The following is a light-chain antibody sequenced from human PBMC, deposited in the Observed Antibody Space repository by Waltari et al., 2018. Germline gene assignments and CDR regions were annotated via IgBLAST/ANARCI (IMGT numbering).Light chain of an antibody. CDR1: QGINNY. J-gene: IGKJ4*01. Sequence: DVQLTQSPSFLSASVGDRVTVTCRASQGINNYLAWYQQKPGKAPKLLIYAASLLYTGVPSRFTGSGSGTEFTLTISSLQPEDFATYYCQQLNTYPHTFGGGSTVEIK. CDR3: QQLNTYPHT. V-gene: IGKV1-9*01. CDR2: AAS.